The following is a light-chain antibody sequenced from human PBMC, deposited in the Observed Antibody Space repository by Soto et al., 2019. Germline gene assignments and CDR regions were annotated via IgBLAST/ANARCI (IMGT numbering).Light chain of an antibody. Sequence: EIVLTQSPATLSLSPGERATLSCRASQSVRSYLAWYQQKPGQAPRLLIYDASNRATGIPARFSGNGSGTDFTLTISSLEPEDFAVYSCQQRSNWPSITFGQGTRLEIK. J-gene: IGKJ5*01. CDR3: QQRSNWPSIT. V-gene: IGKV3-11*01. CDR1: QSVRSY. CDR2: DAS.